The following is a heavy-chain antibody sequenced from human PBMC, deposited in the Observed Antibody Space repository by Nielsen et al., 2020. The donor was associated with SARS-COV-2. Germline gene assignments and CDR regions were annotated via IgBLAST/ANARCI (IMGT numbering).Heavy chain of an antibody. CDR2: ISGSGGGA. V-gene: IGHV3-23*01. J-gene: IGHJ4*02. D-gene: IGHD6-13*01. CDR3: AKVAPTYIAAAAANY. Sequence: GESLKISCAASGFTFSSYAMSWVRQAPGKGLECVSAISGSGGGAYYTGSVKGRFTVSRDNSKSMVYLQMHSLRVEDSALYYCAKVAPTYIAAAAANYWGQGIVVTVSS. CDR1: GFTFSSYA.